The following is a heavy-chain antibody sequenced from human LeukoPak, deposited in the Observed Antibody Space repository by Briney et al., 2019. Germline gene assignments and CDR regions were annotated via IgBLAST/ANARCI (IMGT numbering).Heavy chain of an antibody. CDR3: ARTHSIVVVPAALGY. Sequence: GGSLRLSCAASGFTFSSYSMNWVRQAPGKGLEWVSSISSSSSYIYYADSVKGRFTISRDNAKNSLYLQMNSLRAEDTAVYYCARTHSIVVVPAALGYWGQGTLVTVSS. V-gene: IGHV3-21*01. CDR2: ISSSSSYI. D-gene: IGHD2-2*01. J-gene: IGHJ4*02. CDR1: GFTFSSYS.